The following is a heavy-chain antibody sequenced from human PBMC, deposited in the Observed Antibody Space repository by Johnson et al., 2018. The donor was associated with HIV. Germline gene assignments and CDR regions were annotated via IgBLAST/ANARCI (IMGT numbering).Heavy chain of an antibody. CDR3: AKDQTDYGGNSVKKDAFDI. Sequence: MLLVESGGGLVQPGGSLRLSCVVSGFTFRSYAMSWVRQAPGKGLEWVSAISGSGGSTYYADSVKGRFTISSDNSKNTLYLQMNSLRAEDTAVYYCAKDQTDYGGNSVKKDAFDIWGQGTMVTVSS. CDR2: ISGSGGST. CDR1: GFTFRSYA. D-gene: IGHD4-23*01. J-gene: IGHJ3*02. V-gene: IGHV3-23*04.